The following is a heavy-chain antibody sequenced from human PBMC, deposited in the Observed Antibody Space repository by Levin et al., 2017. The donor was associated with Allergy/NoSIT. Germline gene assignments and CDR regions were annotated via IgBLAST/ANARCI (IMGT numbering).Heavy chain of an antibody. J-gene: IGHJ6*02. D-gene: IGHD3-9*01. CDR2: MSPSNGNT. CDR3: ARYDILTGFRI. V-gene: IGHV1-8*01. CDR1: GYTFTSYD. Sequence: ASVKVSCKASGYTFTSYDINWVRQATGQGLEWMGWMSPSNGNTGYAQKFQGRVTMTRNTSISAAYMELSSLKSEDTAVYFCARYDILTGFRIWGQGTTVTVSS.